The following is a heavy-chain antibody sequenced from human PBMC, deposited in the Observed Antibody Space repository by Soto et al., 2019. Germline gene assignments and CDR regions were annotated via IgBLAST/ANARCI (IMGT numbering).Heavy chain of an antibody. CDR1: GGSFSGYY. V-gene: IGHV4-34*01. J-gene: IGHJ3*02. CDR2: INHSGST. Sequence: QVQLQQWGAGLLKPSETLSLTCAVYGGSFSGYYWSWIRQPPGKGLEWIGEINHSGSTNYNPSLKSRVTISVDTSKNQFSLKLSSVTAADTAVYYCARRNWNYVWSSGGRLDAFDIWGQGTMVTVSS. CDR3: ARRNWNYVWSSGGRLDAFDI. D-gene: IGHD1-7*01.